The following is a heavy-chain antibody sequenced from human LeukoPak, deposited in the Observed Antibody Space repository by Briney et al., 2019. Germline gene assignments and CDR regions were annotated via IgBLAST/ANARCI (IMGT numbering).Heavy chain of an antibody. D-gene: IGHD5-12*01. CDR1: GYTFTGYY. Sequence: ASVKVSCKASGYTFTGYYMHWVRQAPGQGLEWMGGFDPEDGETIYAQKFQGRVTMTEDTSTDTAYMELSSLRSEDTAVYYCATGRYDHDAFDIWGQGTMVTVSS. V-gene: IGHV1-24*01. J-gene: IGHJ3*02. CDR3: ATGRYDHDAFDI. CDR2: FDPEDGET.